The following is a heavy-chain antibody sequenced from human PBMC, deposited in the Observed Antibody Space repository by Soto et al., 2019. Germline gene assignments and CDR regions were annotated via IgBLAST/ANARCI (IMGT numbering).Heavy chain of an antibody. CDR1: GFTFSSYA. CDR3: ARDRSSFFDY. V-gene: IGHV3-30-3*01. J-gene: IGHJ4*02. CDR2: ISYDGSNK. Sequence: QVQLVESGGGVVQPGRSLRLSCAASGFTFSSYAMHWVRQAPGKGLEWVAVISYDGSNKYYADSVKGRFTISRDNSKNTLYLQMNSLRAVDTAVYYCARDRSSFFDYWGQGTLVTVSS.